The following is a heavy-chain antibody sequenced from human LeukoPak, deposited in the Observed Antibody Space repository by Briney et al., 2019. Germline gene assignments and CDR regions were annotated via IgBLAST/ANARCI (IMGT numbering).Heavy chain of an antibody. CDR1: GFTFSSYS. D-gene: IGHD4-17*01. V-gene: IGHV3-21*01. CDR2: ISSSSSYI. Sequence: GGSLRLSCAASGFTFSSYSMNWFRQAPGKGLEWVSSISSSSSYIYYADSVKGRFTISRDNAKNSLYLQMNSLRAEDTAVYYCARDPTVTTSFDYWGQGTLVTVSS. J-gene: IGHJ4*02. CDR3: ARDPTVTTSFDY.